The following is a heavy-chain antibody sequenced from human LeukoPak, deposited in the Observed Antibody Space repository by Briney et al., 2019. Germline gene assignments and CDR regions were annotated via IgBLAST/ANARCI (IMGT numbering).Heavy chain of an antibody. CDR1: GFTFSSYE. CDR3: AKEGSDDY. V-gene: IGHV3-48*03. CDR2: ISSSGSTI. J-gene: IGHJ4*02. Sequence: PGGSLRLSCAASGFTFSSYEMNWVRQAPGKGLEWVSYISSSGSTIYYADSVKGRFTISRDNSKNTLYLQLNSLRVDDTAMYYCAKEGSDDYWGQGTLVTVSS.